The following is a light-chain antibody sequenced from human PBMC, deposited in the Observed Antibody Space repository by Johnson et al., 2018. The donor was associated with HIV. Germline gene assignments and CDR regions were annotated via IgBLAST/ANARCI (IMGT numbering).Light chain of an antibody. CDR3: GTWDSSLSSNV. V-gene: IGLV1-51*01. CDR2: DNN. J-gene: IGLJ1*01. Sequence: QSLLTQPPSVSAAPGQKVTISCSGSSSNIGNNYVSWYQQLPGTAPKLLIYDNNKRPSGIPDRFSGSKSGTSATLGITGLQTGDEADYYCGTWDSSLSSNVFGTGTKVTVL. CDR1: SSNIGNNY.